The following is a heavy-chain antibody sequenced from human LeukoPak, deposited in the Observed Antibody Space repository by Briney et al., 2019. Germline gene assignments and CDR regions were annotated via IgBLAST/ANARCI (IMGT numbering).Heavy chain of an antibody. CDR3: ARHIVVVTAIYKAYYYYGMDV. V-gene: IGHV4-39*01. CDR2: INHSGST. Sequence: PSETLSLTCTVSGGSISSGGYYWSWIRQPPGKGLEWIGEINHSGSTNYNPSLKSRVTISVDTSKNQFSLKLSSVTAADTAVYYCARHIVVVTAIYKAYYYYGMDVWGQGTTVTVSS. CDR1: GGSISSGGYY. J-gene: IGHJ6*02. D-gene: IGHD2-21*02.